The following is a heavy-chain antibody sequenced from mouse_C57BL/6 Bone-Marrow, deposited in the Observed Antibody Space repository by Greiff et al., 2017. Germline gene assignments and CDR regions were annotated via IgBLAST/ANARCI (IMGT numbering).Heavy chain of an antibody. CDR1: GYTFTDHT. Sequence: VQGVESDAELVKPGASVKISCKVSGYTFTDHTIHWMKQRPEQGLEWIGYIYPRDGSTKYNEKFKGKATLTADKSSSTAYMQLNSLTSEESAVYFCARFITTVETWFAYWGQGTLVTVSA. J-gene: IGHJ3*01. D-gene: IGHD1-1*01. CDR3: ARFITTVETWFAY. V-gene: IGHV1-78*01. CDR2: IYPRDGST.